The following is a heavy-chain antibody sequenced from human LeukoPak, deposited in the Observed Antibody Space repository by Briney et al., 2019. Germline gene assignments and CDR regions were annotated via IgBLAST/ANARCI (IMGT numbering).Heavy chain of an antibody. D-gene: IGHD3-22*01. CDR3: AKDRDYDSSGNFDY. J-gene: IGHJ4*02. CDR1: GFTFSSYS. Sequence: GGSLRLSCAASGFTFSSYSMNWVRQAPGKGLEWVSSISSSSSYIYYADSVKGRFTISRDNAKNSLYLQMNSLRAEDMALYYCAKDRDYDSSGNFDYWGQGTLVTVSS. CDR2: ISSSSSYI. V-gene: IGHV3-21*04.